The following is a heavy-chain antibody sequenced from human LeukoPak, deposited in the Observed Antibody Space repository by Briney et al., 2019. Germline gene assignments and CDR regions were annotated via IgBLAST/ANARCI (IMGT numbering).Heavy chain of an antibody. D-gene: IGHD6-13*01. CDR3: AKDQGSSSLNPFDI. CDR1: GFTFDDYA. CDR2: ISWNSGSI. V-gene: IGHV3-9*01. J-gene: IGHJ3*02. Sequence: PGGSLRLSCAASGFTFDDYAMHWVRQVPGKGLEGVSGISWNSGSIGYADSVKGRFTISRDNAKNSLYLQMNSLRAEDTALYYCAKDQGSSSLNPFDIWGQGTMVTVSS.